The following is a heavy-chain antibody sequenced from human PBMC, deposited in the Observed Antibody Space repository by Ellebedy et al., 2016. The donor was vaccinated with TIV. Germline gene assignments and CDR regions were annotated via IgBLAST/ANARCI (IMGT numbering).Heavy chain of an antibody. D-gene: IGHD1-26*01. CDR1: GYSFTSYW. Sequence: GESLKISCKGSGYSFTSYWINWVRQMPGKGLEWMAKIDPSDPYSKYSPSFQGHVTISADKSISTAYLHWSSLKASDTAMYYCAREFRVGTTTGFGYWGQGTLVTVSS. V-gene: IGHV5-10-1*01. J-gene: IGHJ4*02. CDR2: IDPSDPYS. CDR3: AREFRVGTTTGFGY.